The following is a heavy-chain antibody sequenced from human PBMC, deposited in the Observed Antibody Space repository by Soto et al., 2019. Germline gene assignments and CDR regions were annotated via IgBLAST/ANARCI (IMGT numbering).Heavy chain of an antibody. V-gene: IGHV1-18*01. D-gene: IGHD2-15*01. CDR2: ISIEKGDT. CDR3: ARCYCSVGSCFTCWHFDL. CDR1: GYSFDTFG. Sequence: QVQVVQSGAEVKKPGASVKVACKASGYSFDTFGMSWVHQAPGQGLEWMGWISIEKGDTNSAQKFQDRVTMTTHTSTSTAYMELRSLPSDDTAVYYCARCYCSVGSCFTCWHFDLWGRGTLVTVSS. J-gene: IGHJ2*01.